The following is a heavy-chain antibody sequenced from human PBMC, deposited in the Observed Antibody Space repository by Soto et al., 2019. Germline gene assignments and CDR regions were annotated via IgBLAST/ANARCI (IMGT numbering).Heavy chain of an antibody. CDR2: INGVGTYT. V-gene: IGHV3-74*01. Sequence: EVQLVESGGGSAQPGGSLRLSCAASGFTFSNYWIHWVRQAPGKGPMWVSRINGVGTYTNYADSVRGRFSISRDNSENTVYLQMNSLRAEDTAMYYCVRDFRSSDFWGQGTPVTFSS. CDR3: VRDFRSSDF. J-gene: IGHJ4*02. CDR1: GFTFSNYW. D-gene: IGHD3-3*01.